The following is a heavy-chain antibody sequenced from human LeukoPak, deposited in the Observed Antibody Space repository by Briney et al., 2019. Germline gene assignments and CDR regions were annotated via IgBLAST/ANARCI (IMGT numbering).Heavy chain of an antibody. D-gene: IGHD2-8*01. CDR3: AKGSTNTLDK. CDR2: ISSSGSTI. Sequence: GGSLRLSCAASGFTFSDYYMSWIRQAPGKGLEWVSHISSSGSTIYYADSVKGRFTISRDNAKNSLYLQMNSPRGEDTAVYYCAKGSTNTLDKCGQGTLVTVSS. CDR1: GFTFSDYY. V-gene: IGHV3-11*01. J-gene: IGHJ4*02.